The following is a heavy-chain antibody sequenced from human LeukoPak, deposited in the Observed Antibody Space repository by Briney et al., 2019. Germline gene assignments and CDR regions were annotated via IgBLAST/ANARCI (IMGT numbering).Heavy chain of an antibody. Sequence: SQTLSLTCTVSGGSISSGGYYWSWIRQHPGKGLEWIGYIYYSGSTNYNPSLKSRVTISVDTSKNQFSLKLSSVTAADTAVYYCARQGYSYGWYYFDYWGQGTLVTVSS. D-gene: IGHD5-18*01. V-gene: IGHV4-31*03. CDR2: IYYSGST. J-gene: IGHJ4*02. CDR1: GGSISSGGYY. CDR3: ARQGYSYGWYYFDY.